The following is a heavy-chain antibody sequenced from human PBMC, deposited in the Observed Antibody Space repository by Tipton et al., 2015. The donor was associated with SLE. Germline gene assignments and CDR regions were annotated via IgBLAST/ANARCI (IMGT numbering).Heavy chain of an antibody. CDR3: ARSRQL. CDR1: GGSISSYY. J-gene: IGHJ4*02. Sequence: TLCLTCTVSGGSISSYYWSWIRQPPGKGLEWIGVINHSGSTNYNPSLKSRVTISVDTSKNQFSLKLSSVTAADTAVYYCARSRQLRGQGTLVTVSS. V-gene: IGHV4-34*01. D-gene: IGHD6-6*01. CDR2: INHSGST.